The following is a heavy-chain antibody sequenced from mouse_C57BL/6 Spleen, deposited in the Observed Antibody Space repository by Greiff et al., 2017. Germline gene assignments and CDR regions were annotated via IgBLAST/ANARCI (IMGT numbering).Heavy chain of an antibody. J-gene: IGHJ2*01. CDR3: ASGCSSKGFFDY. CDR1: GYTFTSYW. D-gene: IGHD1-1*01. V-gene: IGHV1-69*01. Sequence: VQLQQPGAELVMPGASVKLSCKASGYTFTSYWMHWVKQRPGQGLEWIGEIDPSDSYTNYNQKFKGKSTLTVDKSSSTAYMQLSSLTSNDSSVYYCASGCSSKGFFDYWGQGTTLTVSS. CDR2: IDPSDSYT.